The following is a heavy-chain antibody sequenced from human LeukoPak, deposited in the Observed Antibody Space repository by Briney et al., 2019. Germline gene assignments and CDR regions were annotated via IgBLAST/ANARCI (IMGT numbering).Heavy chain of an antibody. J-gene: IGHJ4*02. CDR1: GYTFTSYG. Sequence: ASVKVSCKASGYTFTSYGISWVRQAPGQGLEWMGWISAYNGNTNYAQKLQGRVTMTTDTSTSTAYMELRSLRSDDTAVYYCARQDYYDSSGYDFGYWGQGTLVTVSS. D-gene: IGHD3-22*01. CDR3: ARQDYYDSSGYDFGY. CDR2: ISAYNGNT. V-gene: IGHV1-18*01.